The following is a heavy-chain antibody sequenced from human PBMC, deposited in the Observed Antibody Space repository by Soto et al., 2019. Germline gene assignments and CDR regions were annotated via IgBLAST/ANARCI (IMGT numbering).Heavy chain of an antibody. Sequence: GGSLRLSCAASGFTFSSYWMSWVRQAPGKGLEWVANIKQDGSEKYYVDSVKGRFTISRDNAKNSLYLQMNSLRAEDTAVYYCAREEIIDFYYMDVWGKGTTVTVSS. CDR2: IKQDGSEK. CDR3: AREEIIDFYYMDV. J-gene: IGHJ6*03. CDR1: GFTFSSYW. D-gene: IGHD3-3*01. V-gene: IGHV3-7*01.